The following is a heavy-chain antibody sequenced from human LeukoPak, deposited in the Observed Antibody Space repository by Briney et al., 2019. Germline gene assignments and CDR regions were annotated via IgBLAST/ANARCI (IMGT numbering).Heavy chain of an antibody. CDR3: ARWLWFGELRGPN. Sequence: GASVKVSCKASGGTFSSYAISWVRQAPGQGLEWMGGIIPIFGTANYAQKFQGRVTITADESTSTAYMELSSLRSEDTAVYYCARWLWFGELRGPNWGQGTLVTVSS. J-gene: IGHJ4*02. D-gene: IGHD3-10*01. CDR2: IIPIFGTA. CDR1: GGTFSSYA. V-gene: IGHV1-69*13.